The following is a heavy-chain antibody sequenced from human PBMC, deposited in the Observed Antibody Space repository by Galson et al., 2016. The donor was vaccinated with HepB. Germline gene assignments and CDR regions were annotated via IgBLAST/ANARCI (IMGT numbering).Heavy chain of an antibody. D-gene: IGHD7-27*01. CDR1: GFTFNDYV. V-gene: IGHV3-9*01. CDR3: AKGQTNWATFDS. Sequence: SLRLSCAASGFTFNDYVMHWVRQLPGKGLEWVSGVNWNSATLAYADSVRGRFTISRDNAENSLYLRMNSLRAEDTALYYCAKGQTNWATFDSWGQGTLVTVSS. J-gene: IGHJ4*02. CDR2: VNWNSATL.